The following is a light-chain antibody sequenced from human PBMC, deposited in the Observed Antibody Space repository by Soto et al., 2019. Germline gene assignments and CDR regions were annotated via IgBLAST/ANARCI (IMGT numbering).Light chain of an antibody. CDR2: LNSDGSH. CDR3: QTWGTGIRV. V-gene: IGLV4-69*01. CDR1: SGHSSFA. J-gene: IGLJ2*01. Sequence: QPVLTQSPSASASLGASVKLTCTLSSGHSSFAIAWHQQQPEKGPRYLMKLNSDGSHSKGDGIPDRFSGSRSGAERYLTISSLQSDDEADYYCQTWGTGIRVFGGGTKLTVL.